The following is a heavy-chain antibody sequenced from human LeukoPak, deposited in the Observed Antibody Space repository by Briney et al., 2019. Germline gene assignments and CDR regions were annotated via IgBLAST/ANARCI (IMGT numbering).Heavy chain of an antibody. Sequence: SETLSLTCSVSGGSITTYYWNWIRQPPGKGLEWIGYINYSGTTNYNPFFKSRVIISVDTSKKQFSLKLSSVTAADTAVYYCARSPSYYYDSSGFYPDAFDIWGQGTMVTVSS. J-gene: IGHJ3*02. CDR3: ARSPSYYYDSSGFYPDAFDI. CDR2: INYSGTT. D-gene: IGHD3-22*01. V-gene: IGHV4-59*01. CDR1: GGSITTYY.